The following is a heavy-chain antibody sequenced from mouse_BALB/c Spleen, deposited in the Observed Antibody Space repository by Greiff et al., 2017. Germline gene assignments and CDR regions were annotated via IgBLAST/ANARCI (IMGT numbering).Heavy chain of an antibody. CDR3: ARYYGSSPAWFAY. J-gene: IGHJ3*01. Sequence: EVKLMESGPELVKPGASVKVSCKASGYAFTSYNMYWVKQSHGKSLEWIGYIDPYNGGTSYNQKFKGKATLTVDKSSSTAYMHLNSLTSEDSAVYYCARYYGSSPAWFAYWGQGTLVTVSA. CDR2: IDPYNGGT. CDR1: GYAFTSYN. V-gene: IGHV1S135*01. D-gene: IGHD1-1*01.